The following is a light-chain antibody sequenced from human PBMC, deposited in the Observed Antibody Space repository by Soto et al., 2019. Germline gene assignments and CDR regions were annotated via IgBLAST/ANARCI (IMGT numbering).Light chain of an antibody. J-gene: IGKJ2*01. Sequence: DIVMTQSPDSLSVSLGERATINCKSSQTVFHTSYNKDFLAWYQQKAGQPPKLLFYWASTRESGVPARFSGGGSGTDFSLTINSLQPEDVAVYYCQQYYSSVTFGQGTKLEIK. CDR3: QQYYSSVT. CDR2: WAS. V-gene: IGKV4-1*01. CDR1: QTVFHTSYNKDF.